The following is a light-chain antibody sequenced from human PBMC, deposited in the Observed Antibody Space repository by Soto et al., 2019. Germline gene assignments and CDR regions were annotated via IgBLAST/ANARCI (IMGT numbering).Light chain of an antibody. Sequence: DVLMTQFPSTLSASVGDRVTITCRASQSINIWVAWYQQRPGKAPKLLIYDASSLERGVPSRFSGSGSGTEFTLAISSLQPDDFATYYCHPYNSYYPWTFGQGTKVDIK. J-gene: IGKJ1*01. V-gene: IGKV1-5*01. CDR1: QSINIW. CDR2: DAS. CDR3: HPYNSYYPWT.